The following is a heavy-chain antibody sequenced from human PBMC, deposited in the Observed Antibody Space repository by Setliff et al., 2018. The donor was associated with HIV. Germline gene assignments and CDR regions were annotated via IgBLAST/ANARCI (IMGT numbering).Heavy chain of an antibody. CDR3: ARGNFNY. D-gene: IGHD3-16*01. Sequence: TSETLSLTCAVSGDSISSSICYWGWIRQPPGKGLEWIGSVYYGGSTYYNPSLKSRVTISVDTSKNQFSLKLSSVTAADTAVYYCARGNFNYWGQGTLVTVS. CDR2: VYYGGST. V-gene: IGHV4-39*01. J-gene: IGHJ4*02. CDR1: GDSISSSICY.